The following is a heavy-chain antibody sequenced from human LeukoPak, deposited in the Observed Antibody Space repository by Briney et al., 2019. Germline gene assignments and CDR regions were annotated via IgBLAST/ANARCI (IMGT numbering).Heavy chain of an antibody. CDR3: ARAYGDGYNFGY. Sequence: GGSLRLSCAASGFTFSSYAMHWVRQAPGKGLEWVAVISYDGSNKYYADSVKGRFTISRDNSKNTLYLQMNGLRAEDTAVYYCARAYGDGYNFGYWGQGTLVTVSS. J-gene: IGHJ4*02. CDR1: GFTFSSYA. V-gene: IGHV3-30-3*01. CDR2: ISYDGSNK. D-gene: IGHD5-24*01.